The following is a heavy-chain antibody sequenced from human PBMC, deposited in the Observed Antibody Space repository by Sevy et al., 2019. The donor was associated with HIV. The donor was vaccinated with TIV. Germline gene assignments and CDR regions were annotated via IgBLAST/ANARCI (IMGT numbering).Heavy chain of an antibody. V-gene: IGHV1-18*04. CDR1: GYTFTSYG. J-gene: IGHJ4*02. CDR3: ARGGELGYCNSTSCYPFDY. D-gene: IGHD2-2*01. Sequence: ASVKVSCKASGYTFTSYGISWVRQAPGQGLEWMGWISAYNGNTNYAQKFQGRVTMTTDTSTSTAYMELRSLRSDDTAVYYCARGGELGYCNSTSCYPFDYWGQGTLVTVSS. CDR2: ISAYNGNT.